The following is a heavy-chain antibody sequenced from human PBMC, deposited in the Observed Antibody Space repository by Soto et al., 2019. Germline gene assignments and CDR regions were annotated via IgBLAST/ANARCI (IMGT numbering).Heavy chain of an antibody. D-gene: IGHD2-15*01. CDR2: ISTTSLTI. CDR1: GFRFSTYN. CDR3: ARDRCYDGTCYSASDS. Sequence: EVRLMESGGGLVQPGGSLRLSCAASGFRFSTYNMDWVRQAPGKGPEWIAHISTTSLTIYYADSVKGRFTISRDNDRNSLYLEMNSLRDEDTAVYYCARDRCYDGTCYSASDSWGQGTLGTVSS. J-gene: IGHJ5*01. V-gene: IGHV3-48*02.